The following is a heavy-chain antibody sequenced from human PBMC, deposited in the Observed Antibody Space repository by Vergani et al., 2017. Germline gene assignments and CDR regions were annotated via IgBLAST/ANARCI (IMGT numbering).Heavy chain of an antibody. CDR1: GDSISSGVYY. D-gene: IGHD3-22*01. CDR2: IYSTGST. V-gene: IGHV4-31*03. J-gene: IGHJ4*02. CDR3: ARMGGYDEGDAFRIGYFDS. Sequence: QVQLQESGPGLVKPSQTLSLTCSVSGDSISSGVYYWNWIRQHPGKGLEWIGYIYSTGSTHHNPSLRRRINMSVDTSKNQFSLKLNSATAADTAMYYCARMGGYDEGDAFRIGYFDSWRPGILVTVSS.